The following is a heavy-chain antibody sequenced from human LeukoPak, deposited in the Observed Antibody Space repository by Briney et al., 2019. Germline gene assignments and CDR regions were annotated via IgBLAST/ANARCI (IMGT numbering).Heavy chain of an antibody. CDR1: GFTFRSFA. Sequence: GGSLRLSCAASGFTFRSFAIHWVRQAPGKGLEWVALISYDGSNKYYADSVKGRFTISRDNSKNTLYIQLNSLRAEDTAVYYCARVFGGYDYGDAFDIWGQGTTVTVSS. CDR3: ARVFGGYDYGDAFDI. D-gene: IGHD5-12*01. V-gene: IGHV3-30*04. CDR2: ISYDGSNK. J-gene: IGHJ3*02.